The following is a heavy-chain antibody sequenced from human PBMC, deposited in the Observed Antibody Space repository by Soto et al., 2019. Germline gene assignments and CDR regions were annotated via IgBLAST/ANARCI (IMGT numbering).Heavy chain of an antibody. CDR2: ISYDGSNK. CDR1: GFTFSSYA. Sequence: QVQLVESGGGVVQPGRSLRLSCAASGFTFSSYAMHWVRHAPGKGLEWVAVISYDGSNKYYADSVKGRFTISRDNSKNTLYLQMNSLRAEDTAVYYCAREPLNAMAQYYFDYWGQGTLVTVSS. D-gene: IGHD5-18*01. V-gene: IGHV3-30-3*01. CDR3: AREPLNAMAQYYFDY. J-gene: IGHJ4*02.